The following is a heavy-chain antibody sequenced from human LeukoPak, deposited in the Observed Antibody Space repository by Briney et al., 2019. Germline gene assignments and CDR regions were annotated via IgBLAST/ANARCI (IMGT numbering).Heavy chain of an antibody. Sequence: GGSLRLSCAASGFTFSSYGMHWVRQAPGKGLEWVAVISYDGSNKYYADSVKGRFTISRDNSKNTLYLQMNSLRAEDTAVYYCAKDRITIFGALDVWGQGTTVTVSS. D-gene: IGHD3-3*01. CDR3: AKDRITIFGALDV. CDR2: ISYDGSNK. CDR1: GFTFSSYG. J-gene: IGHJ6*02. V-gene: IGHV3-30*18.